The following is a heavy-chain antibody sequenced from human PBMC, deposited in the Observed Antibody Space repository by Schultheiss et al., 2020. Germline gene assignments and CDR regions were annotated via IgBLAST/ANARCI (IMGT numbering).Heavy chain of an antibody. J-gene: IGHJ3*02. CDR3: ASGIWSGYYPDAFDI. Sequence: SETLSLTCTVSGDSISSGGYYWNWIRQPAGKGLEWIGRIYTSGSTNYNPSLRSRITISLDTSKNQFSLRLTSVTAADTAVYYCASGIWSGYYPDAFDIWGQGTMVTVSS. V-gene: IGHV4-61*02. D-gene: IGHD3-3*01. CDR1: GDSISSGGYY. CDR2: IYTSGST.